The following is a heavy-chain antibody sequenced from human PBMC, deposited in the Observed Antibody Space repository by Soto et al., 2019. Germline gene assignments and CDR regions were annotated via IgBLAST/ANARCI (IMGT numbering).Heavy chain of an antibody. CDR2: MSPFSGDT. J-gene: IGHJ5*02. CDR1: GYTFINYD. V-gene: IGHV1-8*01. D-gene: IGHD7-27*01. Sequence: GASVKVSCKASGYTFINYDINWVRQATGQGLEWMGWMSPFSGDTGYAQKFQGRVTMTRDTSISTAYMELTSLTSDDTAVYYCTRTKPNWGPQVDPWGQGTPVTVSS. CDR3: TRTKPNWGPQVDP.